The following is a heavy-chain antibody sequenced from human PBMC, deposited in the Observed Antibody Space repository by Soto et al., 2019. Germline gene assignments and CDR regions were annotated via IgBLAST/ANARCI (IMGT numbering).Heavy chain of an antibody. Sequence: VQLLESGGGLVQPGGSLRLSCAASGFTFSSYAMSWVRQAPGKGLEWVSAISGSGGSTYYADSVKGRFTISRDNSKNTLYLQMNSLRAEDTAVYYCAKNYYGSGSYYMGYYYYYGMDVWGQGTTVTVSS. J-gene: IGHJ6*02. V-gene: IGHV3-23*01. CDR1: GFTFSSYA. D-gene: IGHD3-10*01. CDR2: ISGSGGST. CDR3: AKNYYGSGSYYMGYYYYYGMDV.